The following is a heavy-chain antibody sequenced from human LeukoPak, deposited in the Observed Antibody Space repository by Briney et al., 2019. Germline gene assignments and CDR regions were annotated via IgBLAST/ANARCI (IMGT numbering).Heavy chain of an antibody. J-gene: IGHJ3*02. V-gene: IGHV4-34*01. D-gene: IGHD1-7*01. CDR1: GGSFSGYY. Sequence: SETLSLTCAVYGGSFSGYYWSWIRQPPGKGLEWIGEINHSGSTNYNPSLKSRVTISVDTSKNQFSLKLSSVTAADTAVYYCARVAYNWNYLPAFDIWGQGTMVTVSS. CDR3: ARVAYNWNYLPAFDI. CDR2: INHSGST.